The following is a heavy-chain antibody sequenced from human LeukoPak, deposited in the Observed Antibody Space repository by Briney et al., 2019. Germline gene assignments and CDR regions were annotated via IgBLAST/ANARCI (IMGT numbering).Heavy chain of an antibody. CDR2: LNPSGGST. Sequence: ASVEVSCKASGYTFTSYYMHWVRQAPGQGLEWMGILNPSGGSTSYAQKFQGRVTMTRDTSTSTVYMELSSLRSEDTAVYYCARGYSSGWSPGPKYFDYWGQGTLVTVSS. V-gene: IGHV1-46*03. CDR3: ARGYSSGWSPGPKYFDY. J-gene: IGHJ4*02. D-gene: IGHD6-19*01. CDR1: GYTFTSYY.